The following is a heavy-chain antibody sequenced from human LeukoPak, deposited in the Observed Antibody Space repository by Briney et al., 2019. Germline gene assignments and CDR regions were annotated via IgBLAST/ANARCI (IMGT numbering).Heavy chain of an antibody. CDR2: ISSNGGST. Sequence: PGGSLRLSCAASGFTFSSYAMHWFRQAPGKGLEYVSAISSNGGSTYYANSVKGRFTISRNNSKNTPYLQMGSLRAEDMAVYYCARAGRIAVAGGGYAFDIWGQGTMVTVSS. J-gene: IGHJ3*02. D-gene: IGHD6-19*01. CDR1: GFTFSSYA. V-gene: IGHV3-64*01. CDR3: ARAGRIAVAGGGYAFDI.